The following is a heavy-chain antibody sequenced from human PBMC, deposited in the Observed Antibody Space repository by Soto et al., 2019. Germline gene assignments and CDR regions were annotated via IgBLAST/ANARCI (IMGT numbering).Heavy chain of an antibody. V-gene: IGHV3-7*03. CDR2: IKHDTSEA. Sequence: GGSLRLSCAASEFKFSDYWMSWVRQAPGKGLEWVGNIKHDTSEAHYADSVKGRFTITRDNIKNFLFLQMRDLRADDTASYYCARDGLLFSGPYRPSRFDYWGLGALVTVSS. CDR3: ARDGLLFSGPYRPSRFDY. D-gene: IGHD3-16*02. CDR1: EFKFSDYW. J-gene: IGHJ4*02.